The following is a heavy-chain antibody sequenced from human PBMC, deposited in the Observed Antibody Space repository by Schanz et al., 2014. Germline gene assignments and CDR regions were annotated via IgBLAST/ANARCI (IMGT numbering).Heavy chain of an antibody. J-gene: IGHJ4*02. CDR2: IYDRGST. Sequence: QVQLQESGPGLVKPSETLSLTCTVPSDSISHYYLSWIRQPPGKELEWVAFIYDRGSTSYNPSLNSRLPISLDRAKTHFPRKLSSGTAADTAVYYCARHRVYGAFDLWGQGTLVTVSS. V-gene: IGHV4-59*08. D-gene: IGHD4-17*01. CDR1: SDSISHYY. CDR3: ARHRVYGAFDL.